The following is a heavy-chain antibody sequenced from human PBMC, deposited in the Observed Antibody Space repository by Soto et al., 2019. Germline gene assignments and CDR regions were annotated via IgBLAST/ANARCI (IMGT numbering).Heavy chain of an antibody. Sequence: ASVKVSCKASGYTFTGYYMHWVLQAPGEGLEWMGWINPNSGGTNYAQKFQGRVTMTRDTSISTAYMELSRLRSDDTAVYYCARDDSYGFYYYYYGMDVWGQGTTVTVSS. J-gene: IGHJ6*02. CDR2: INPNSGGT. CDR1: GYTFTGYY. V-gene: IGHV1-2*02. CDR3: ARDDSYGFYYYYYGMDV. D-gene: IGHD5-18*01.